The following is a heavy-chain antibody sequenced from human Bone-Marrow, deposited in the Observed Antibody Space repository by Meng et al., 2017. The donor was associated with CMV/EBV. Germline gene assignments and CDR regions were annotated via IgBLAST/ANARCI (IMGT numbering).Heavy chain of an antibody. CDR2: ISSNSGTV. J-gene: IGHJ6*02. D-gene: IGHD1-26*01. V-gene: IGHV3-9*01. Sequence: GGSLRLSCAASGFKFDEYAMYWVRQAPGEGLEWVAGISSNSGTVGYAGSVRGRFTISRDNAQKSLYLQMDSLRVEDTAIYYCAKLTESSPHYYYPMDVWGQGTTVTVSS. CDR1: GFKFDEYA. CDR3: AKLTESSPHYYYPMDV.